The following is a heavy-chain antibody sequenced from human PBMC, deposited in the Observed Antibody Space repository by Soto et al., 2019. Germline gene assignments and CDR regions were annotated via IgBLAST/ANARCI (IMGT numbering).Heavy chain of an antibody. CDR2: TYDNGTT. CDR3: VRDGTKTLRDWFDP. CDR1: GASNCGFY. J-gene: IGHJ5*02. D-gene: IGHD1-1*01. V-gene: IGHV4-4*07. Sequence: SETLSLNCTVSGASNCGFYWSWLRKSAGKGLEWIGRTYDNGTTDYHTSLKSRVMMSVDKSKKQFSLKSRYVTAADKAVYYCVRDGTKTLRDWFDPWGQG.